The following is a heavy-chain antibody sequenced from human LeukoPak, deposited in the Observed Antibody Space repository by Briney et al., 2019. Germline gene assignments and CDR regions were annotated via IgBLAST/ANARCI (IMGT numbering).Heavy chain of an antibody. J-gene: IGHJ4*02. V-gene: IGHV4-59*01. CDR2: IYHSGST. Sequence: SETLSLTCIVSGGSIGSYYWSWIRQPPGKGLEWIGYIYHSGSTNYNPSLKSRVTISVDTSKNQLSLKLSSVTAADTAVYYCARPSRDGYRYTFDYWGQGTLITVSS. CDR1: GGSIGSYY. CDR3: ARPSRDGYRYTFDY. D-gene: IGHD5-24*01.